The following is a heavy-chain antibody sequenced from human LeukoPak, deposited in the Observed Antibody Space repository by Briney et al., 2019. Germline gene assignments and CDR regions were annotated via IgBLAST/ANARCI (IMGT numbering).Heavy chain of an antibody. V-gene: IGHV3-64D*09. J-gene: IGHJ4*02. Sequence: GGSLRLSCSASGFTVSNYAMHWVRQAPGKGLEYVSAIDVIGGGTYYADSVKGRFTIFRGSSKNTLNLQMSSLRAEDTAVYYCMTRDSIGYWGQGTLVTVSS. D-gene: IGHD3-22*01. CDR3: MTRDSIGY. CDR2: IDVIGGGT. CDR1: GFTVSNYA.